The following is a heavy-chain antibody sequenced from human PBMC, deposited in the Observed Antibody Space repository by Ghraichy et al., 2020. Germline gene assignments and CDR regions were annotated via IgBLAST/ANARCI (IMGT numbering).Heavy chain of an antibody. CDR2: IIPIFGTA. CDR1: GGTFSSYA. D-gene: IGHD3-3*01. CDR3: ARESRESGFWSFHYYYYGMDV. Sequence: SVKVSCKASGGTFSSYAISWVRQAPGQGLEWMGGIIPIFGTANYAQKFQGRVTITADESTSTAYMELSSLRSEDTAVYYCARESRESGFWSFHYYYYGMDVWGQGTTVTVSS. J-gene: IGHJ6*02. V-gene: IGHV1-69*13.